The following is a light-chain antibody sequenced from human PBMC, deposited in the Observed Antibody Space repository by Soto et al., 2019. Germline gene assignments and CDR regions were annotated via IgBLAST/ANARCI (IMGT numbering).Light chain of an antibody. CDR1: QSVSSSY. V-gene: IGKV3-15*01. CDR2: ASS. CDR3: QQYNKWPRT. Sequence: EIVLTQSPGTLSLSPGERATLSCRASQSVSSSYLAWYQQKPGQAPRLLIYASSSRATGIPARFSGSGSGTEFTLTISNLQTEDFAVYYCQQYNKWPRTFGQGTKVDNK. J-gene: IGKJ1*01.